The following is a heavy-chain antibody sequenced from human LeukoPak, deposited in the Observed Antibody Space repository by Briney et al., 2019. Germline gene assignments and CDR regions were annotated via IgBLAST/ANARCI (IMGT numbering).Heavy chain of an antibody. V-gene: IGHV1-18*01. CDR1: GYTFTSYG. CDR3: ARVQGGDYEDWFDP. Sequence: ASVKVSCKASGYTFTSYGISWVRQAPGQGLEWMGWISAYNGNTNYAQKLQGRVTMTTDTSTSTAYMELRSLRSEDTAVYYCARVQGGDYEDWFDPWGQGTLVTVSS. J-gene: IGHJ5*02. D-gene: IGHD4-17*01. CDR2: ISAYNGNT.